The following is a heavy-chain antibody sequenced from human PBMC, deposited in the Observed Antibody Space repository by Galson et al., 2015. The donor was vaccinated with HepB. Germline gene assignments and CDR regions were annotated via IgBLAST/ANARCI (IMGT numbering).Heavy chain of an antibody. CDR3: ARGSLAGFGELLTGQAPLIDY. Sequence: SVKVSCKASGCTFSSYAISWVRQAPGQGLGWMGGISPIFGTANYAQKFQGRVTITADESTSTAYMELSSLRAEDTAVYYCARGSLAGFGELLTGQAPLIDYWGQGTLVTVSS. D-gene: IGHD3-10*01. CDR2: ISPIFGTA. V-gene: IGHV1-69*13. CDR1: GCTFSSYA. J-gene: IGHJ4*02.